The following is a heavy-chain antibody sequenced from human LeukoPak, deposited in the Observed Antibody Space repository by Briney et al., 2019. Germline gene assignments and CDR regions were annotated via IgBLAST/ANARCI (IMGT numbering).Heavy chain of an antibody. V-gene: IGHV4-59*12. CDR2: IYYSGST. Sequence: SETLSLTCTVSGGSISSYYWSWIRQPPGKGLEWIGYIYYSGSTNYNPSLKSRVTISVDRSKNQFSLKLSSVTAADTAVYYCARVGYYDFWSQVHWGQGTLVTVSS. D-gene: IGHD3-3*01. CDR1: GGSISSYY. CDR3: ARVGYYDFWSQVH. J-gene: IGHJ4*02.